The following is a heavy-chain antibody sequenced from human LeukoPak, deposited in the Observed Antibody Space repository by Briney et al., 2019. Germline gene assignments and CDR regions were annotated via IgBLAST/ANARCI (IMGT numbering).Heavy chain of an antibody. CDR3: AREGIITGATDAFDI. J-gene: IGHJ3*02. D-gene: IGHD1-14*01. CDR2: ISGSGGST. Sequence: GGSLRLSCAASGFTFSSYGMSWVRQAPGKGLEWVSAISGSGGSTYYADSVKGRFTISRDNSKNTLYLQMNSLRAEDTAVYYCAREGIITGATDAFDIWGQGTMVTVSS. CDR1: GFTFSSYG. V-gene: IGHV3-23*01.